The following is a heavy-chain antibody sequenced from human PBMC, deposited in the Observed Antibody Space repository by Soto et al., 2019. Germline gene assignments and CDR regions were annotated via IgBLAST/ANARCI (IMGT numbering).Heavy chain of an antibody. CDR3: TRRYNWNDYYFDP. CDR1: GGSIRVQSYY. J-gene: IGHJ5*02. V-gene: IGHV4-39*01. D-gene: IGHD1-20*01. Sequence: SDTLSLTCTVSGGSIRVQSYYWTWIRQTPGKGLEWVGSSYYSGTSYFNPALKGRVTISVDTSTNQFSLRLTSVTAAYTAVYYCTRRYNWNDYYFDPWGQGTLVTVSS. CDR2: SYYSGTS.